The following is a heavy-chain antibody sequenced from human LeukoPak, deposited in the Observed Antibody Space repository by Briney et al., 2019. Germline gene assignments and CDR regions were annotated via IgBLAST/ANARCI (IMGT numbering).Heavy chain of an antibody. CDR3: ARKEIQLWPGEDYYYYYYMDV. J-gene: IGHJ6*03. V-gene: IGHV4-34*01. Sequence: SETLSLTCTVSGGSISSYYWSWIRQPPGKGLEWIGEINHSGSTNYNPSLKSRVTISVDTSKNQFSLKLSSVTAADTAVYYCARKEIQLWPGEDYYYYYYMDVWGKGTTVTVSS. CDR2: INHSGST. CDR1: GGSISSYY. D-gene: IGHD5-18*01.